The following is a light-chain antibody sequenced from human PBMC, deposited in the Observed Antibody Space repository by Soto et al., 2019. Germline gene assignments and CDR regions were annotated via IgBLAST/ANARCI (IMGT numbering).Light chain of an antibody. J-gene: IGLJ2*01. Sequence: QSVLTQPPSASGTPGQRVTISCSGSSSNIGSNTVNWYQHLPGTAPKLLIYKNDQRPSGVPDRFSGSKSGTSASLAISGLQPEDESNYFCATWDDTLAVFFGGGTKLTVL. V-gene: IGLV1-44*01. CDR3: ATWDDTLAVF. CDR1: SSNIGSNT. CDR2: KND.